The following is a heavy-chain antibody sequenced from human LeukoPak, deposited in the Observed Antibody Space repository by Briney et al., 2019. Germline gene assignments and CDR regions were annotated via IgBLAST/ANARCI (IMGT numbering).Heavy chain of an antibody. CDR3: ARDRYSSGSDFDY. CDR1: GYTFTGYY. J-gene: IGHJ4*02. D-gene: IGHD6-19*01. V-gene: IGHV1-2*04. Sequence: PAASVTVSCKASGYTFTGYYMHWVRQAPGQGLEWMGRINPNSGGTNYAQKFQGWVTMTRDTSISTAYMELSRLRSDDTAVYYCARDRYSSGSDFDYWGQGTLVTVSS. CDR2: INPNSGGT.